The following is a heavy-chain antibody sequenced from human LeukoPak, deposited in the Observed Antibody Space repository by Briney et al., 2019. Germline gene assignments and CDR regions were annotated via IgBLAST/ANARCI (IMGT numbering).Heavy chain of an antibody. CDR1: GGSISSSSYY. V-gene: IGHV4-39*07. CDR3: ARDVIAAAASYYYYMDV. CDR2: IYYSGGT. J-gene: IGHJ6*03. Sequence: SETLSLTCTVSGGSISSSSYYWGWIRQPPGKGLEWIGSIYYSGGTYYNPSLKSRVTISVDTSKNQFSLKLSSVTAADTAVYYCARDVIAAAASYYYYMDVWGKGTTVTISS. D-gene: IGHD6-13*01.